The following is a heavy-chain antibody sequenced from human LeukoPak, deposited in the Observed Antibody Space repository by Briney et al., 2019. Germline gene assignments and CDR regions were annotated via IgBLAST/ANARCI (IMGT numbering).Heavy chain of an antibody. CDR3: AKDYCGSTSCYPHYFDY. V-gene: IGHV3-23*01. Sequence: PGGSLRLSCAASGFTFSSYAMSWVRQAPGKGLEWVSGISDGGESTYYAESVKGRFIISRDNSKNTLYLQMNSLRAEDTALYYCAKDYCGSTSCYPHYFDYWGQGTLVTVSS. CDR1: GFTFSSYA. D-gene: IGHD2-2*01. CDR2: ISDGGEST. J-gene: IGHJ4*02.